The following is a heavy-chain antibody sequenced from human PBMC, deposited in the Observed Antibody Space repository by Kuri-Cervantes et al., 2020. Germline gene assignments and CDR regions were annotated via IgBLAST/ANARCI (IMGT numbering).Heavy chain of an antibody. CDR3: ARGGRYSSSWYDDY. Sequence: SETLSLTCTVSGGSINSYYWSWIRQPPGKGLEWIGYSYYIGTTNYNPSLKSRVTISVDTSNNQFSLKLSSVTAADTAVYYCARGGRYSSSWYDDYWGQGTLVTVSS. CDR1: GGSINSYY. J-gene: IGHJ4*02. V-gene: IGHV4-59*01. D-gene: IGHD6-13*01. CDR2: SYYIGTT.